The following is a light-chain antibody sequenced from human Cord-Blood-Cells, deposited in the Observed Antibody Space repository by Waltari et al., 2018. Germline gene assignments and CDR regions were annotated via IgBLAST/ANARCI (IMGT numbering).Light chain of an antibody. Sequence: EIVMTQSPATLSVSPGGRATLSCRASQSVSSNLAWYQQKPGQAPRLLIFGASTRASGSPARFNGSGFGTELTLTISSLQSEGFAVYCCQQYNNWPLTFGGGTKVEIK. J-gene: IGKJ4*01. CDR3: QQYNNWPLT. V-gene: IGKV3D-15*01. CDR1: QSVSSN. CDR2: GAS.